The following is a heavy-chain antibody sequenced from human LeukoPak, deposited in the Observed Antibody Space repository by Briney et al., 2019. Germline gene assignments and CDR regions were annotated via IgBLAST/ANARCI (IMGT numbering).Heavy chain of an antibody. CDR2: IIPIFGTA. J-gene: IGHJ3*02. V-gene: IGHV1-69*05. Sequence: KVSCKASGGTFSSYAISWVRQAPGQGLEWMGGIIPIFGTANYAQKFKGRVTITTDESTRTAYMELSSLRSEDTAVYYCARDHLTAYGDDAFDIWGQGTMVTVSS. CDR3: ARDHLTAYGDDAFDI. D-gene: IGHD4-17*01. CDR1: GGTFSSYA.